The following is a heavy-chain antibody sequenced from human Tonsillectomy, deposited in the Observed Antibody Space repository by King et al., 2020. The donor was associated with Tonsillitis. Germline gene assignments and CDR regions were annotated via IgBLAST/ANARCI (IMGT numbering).Heavy chain of an antibody. J-gene: IGHJ4*02. V-gene: IGHV4-59*08. CDR3: ARRNYYDSSGYPYFDY. Sequence: LQLQESGPGLVKPSETLALTCTVSGGSISNYYWSWIRQPPGKGLEWIGYIYYSWSTNYNPSLKSRLTISVDTSKNQFSLKLSSVTAADTAVYYCARRNYYDSSGYPYFDYWGQGTLVTVSS. D-gene: IGHD3-22*01. CDR1: GGSISNYY. CDR2: IYYSWST.